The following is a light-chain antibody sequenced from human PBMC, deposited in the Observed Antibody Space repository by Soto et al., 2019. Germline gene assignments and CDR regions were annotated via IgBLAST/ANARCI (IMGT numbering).Light chain of an antibody. CDR2: RNN. CDR1: SSNIGDNY. Sequence: QAVLTQPPSASGTPGQRVTISCSGSSSNIGDNYVYWYQQLPGTAPKLLMSRNNQRPSGVPDRFSGSKSGTSASLAISGLRSEDEAAYYCAAWDGSHWVFGGGTKLTVL. J-gene: IGLJ3*02. V-gene: IGLV1-47*01. CDR3: AAWDGSHWV.